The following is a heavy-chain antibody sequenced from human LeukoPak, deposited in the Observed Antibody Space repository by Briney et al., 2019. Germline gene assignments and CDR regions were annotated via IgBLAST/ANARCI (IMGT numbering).Heavy chain of an antibody. D-gene: IGHD2-2*01. V-gene: IGHV1-18*01. Sequence: ASVKVSCKASGYTFTSYGISWVRLAPGQGLEWMGWISAYNGNTNYAQKLQGRVTMTTDTSTSTAYMELRSLRSDDTAVYYCAREKGIQTRHYYYYGMDVWGQGTTVTVSS. CDR2: ISAYNGNT. CDR3: AREKGIQTRHYYYYGMDV. J-gene: IGHJ6*02. CDR1: GYTFTSYG.